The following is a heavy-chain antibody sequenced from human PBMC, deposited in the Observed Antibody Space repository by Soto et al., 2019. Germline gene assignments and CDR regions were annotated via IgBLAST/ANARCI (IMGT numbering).Heavy chain of an antibody. J-gene: IGHJ4*02. D-gene: IGHD4-17*01. Sequence: QAQLQESGPGLVRPSQTLSLTCTVSGASISSDGYYWGWIRQHPGKGLEYIAYMYYSGSTYYNPSLTSRVTMSVDASKNQFSLTLSSVPAADTAVYYCARSRQTMTSRFDFWGQGALVTVSS. CDR1: GASISSDGYY. CDR2: MYYSGST. V-gene: IGHV4-31*03. CDR3: ARSRQTMTSRFDF.